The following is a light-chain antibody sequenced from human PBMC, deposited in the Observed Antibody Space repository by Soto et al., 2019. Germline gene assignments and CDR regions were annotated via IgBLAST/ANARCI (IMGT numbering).Light chain of an antibody. J-gene: IGKJ2*01. V-gene: IGKV4-1*01. CDR2: WAS. Sequence: DIVMTQSADSLAVSLGERATINCKSSQSVLYSSNNKNYLAWYQQKPGQPPKLLIYWASTRESGVPDRFSGSGSGKDFTLTISSLQAEDGAVYYCQQYYSTPPTFGQGTKLEI. CDR3: QQYYSTPPT. CDR1: QSVLYSSNNKNY.